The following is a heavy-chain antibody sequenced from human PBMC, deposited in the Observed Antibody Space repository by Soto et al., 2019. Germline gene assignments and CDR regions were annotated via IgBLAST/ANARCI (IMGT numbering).Heavy chain of an antibody. CDR2: IYYSGST. J-gene: IGHJ4*02. V-gene: IGHV4-39*01. Sequence: QLQLQESGPGLVKPSETLSLTCTVSGGSISSSSYYWGWIRQPPGKGLEWIGSIYYSGSTYYNPSLKSRVTISVDTSKNQFSLKLSSVTAADTAVYYCARCSRSRGQDYWGQGTLVTVSS. CDR1: GGSISSSSYY. D-gene: IGHD6-6*01. CDR3: ARCSRSRGQDY.